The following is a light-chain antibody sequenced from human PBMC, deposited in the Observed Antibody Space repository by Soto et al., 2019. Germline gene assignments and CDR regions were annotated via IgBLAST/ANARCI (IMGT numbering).Light chain of an antibody. Sequence: EVVLTQSPATLSLSPGEGATLSCRASQTVSNFLAWYQQKPGQAPRLLIYGASNRATGIPARFSGSGSGTDFTLTISSLEPEDSAVYYCQQRSNWPSITFGQGTRLEI. CDR2: GAS. CDR3: QQRSNWPSIT. CDR1: QTVSNF. J-gene: IGKJ5*01. V-gene: IGKV3-11*01.